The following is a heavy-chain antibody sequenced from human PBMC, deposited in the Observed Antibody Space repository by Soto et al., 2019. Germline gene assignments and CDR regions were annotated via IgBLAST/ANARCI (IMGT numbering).Heavy chain of an antibody. D-gene: IGHD1-26*01. V-gene: IGHV3-73*01. CDR3: TRPAGATADAFDI. CDR1: GFTFSGSA. J-gene: IGHJ3*02. CDR2: IRSKANSYAT. Sequence: GGSLRLSCAASGFTFSGSAMHWVRQASGKGLEWVGRIRSKANSYATAYAASVKGRFTISRDDSKNTAYLQMNSLKTEDTAGYYCTRPAGATADAFDIWGQGTMVTVSS.